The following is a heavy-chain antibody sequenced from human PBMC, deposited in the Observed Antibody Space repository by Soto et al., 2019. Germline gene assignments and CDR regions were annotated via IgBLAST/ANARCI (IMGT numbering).Heavy chain of an antibody. CDR1: GGSISSSSYY. V-gene: IGHV4-39*01. D-gene: IGHD6-19*01. CDR3: AHQGGRSSGVRDAFDI. Sequence: QLQLQESGPGLVKPSETLSLTCTVSGGSISSSSYYWGWIRQPPGKGLEWIGSIYYSGSTYYNPSLKSRVTISVDTSKNQFSLKLSSVTAADTAVYYCAHQGGRSSGVRDAFDIWGQGTMVTVSS. CDR2: IYYSGST. J-gene: IGHJ3*02.